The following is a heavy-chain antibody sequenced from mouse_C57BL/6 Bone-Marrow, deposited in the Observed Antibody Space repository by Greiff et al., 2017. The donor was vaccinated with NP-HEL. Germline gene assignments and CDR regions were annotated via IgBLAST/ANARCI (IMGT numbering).Heavy chain of an antibody. CDR3: ARSRRGLFAY. D-gene: IGHD6-1*01. J-gene: IGHJ3*01. CDR2: IHPNSGST. CDR1: GYTFTSYW. V-gene: IGHV1-64*01. Sequence: VQLQQSGAELVKPGASVKLSCKASGYTFTSYWMHWVKQRPGQGLEWIGMIHPNSGSTNYNEKFKSKATLTVDKSSSTAYMQLSSLTSEDSAVYYCARSRRGLFAYWGQGTLVTVSA.